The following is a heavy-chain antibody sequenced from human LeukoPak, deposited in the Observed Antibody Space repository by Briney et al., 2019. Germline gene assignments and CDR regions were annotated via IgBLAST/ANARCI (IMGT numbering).Heavy chain of an antibody. CDR3: GGGGDGYYDSSV. CDR1: GYTCTSYA. Sequence: VASVKVSCKASGYTCTSYATHWVRQAPGQRLEWMGWINAGNGNTKYSQEFQGRVTITRDTSASTAYMELSSLRAEDTAVYYCGGGGDGYYDSSVWGQGTLVTVSS. V-gene: IGHV1-3*03. CDR2: INAGNGNT. D-gene: IGHD3-22*01. J-gene: IGHJ4*02.